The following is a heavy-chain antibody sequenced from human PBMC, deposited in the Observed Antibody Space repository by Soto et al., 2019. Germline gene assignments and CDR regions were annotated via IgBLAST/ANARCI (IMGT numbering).Heavy chain of an antibody. CDR1: GYTFTSYA. CDR2: INAGNGNT. CDR3: ARDQIVVVPAAMDYYYYGMDV. Sequence: ASVKVSCKASGYTFTSYAMHWVRQAPGQRLEWMGWINAGNGNTKYSQKFQGRVTITRDTSASTAYMELSSLRSEDTAVYYCARDQIVVVPAAMDYYYYGMDVWGQGTTVTVSS. D-gene: IGHD2-2*01. J-gene: IGHJ6*02. V-gene: IGHV1-3*01.